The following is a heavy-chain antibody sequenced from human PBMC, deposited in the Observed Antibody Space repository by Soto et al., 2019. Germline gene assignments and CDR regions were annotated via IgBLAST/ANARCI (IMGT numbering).Heavy chain of an antibody. V-gene: IGHV1-18*01. J-gene: IGHJ3*02. CDR1: GYNFTSYG. CDR3: ARDLYYSSGRYFDHDAFDI. CDR2: ISPHNDRT. Sequence: ASVKVSCKASGYNFTSYGISWVRQAPGQGLEWMGWISPHNDRTKYARRFQDRVTMTTETPTSTVYMELGSLRSDDTAVYYCARDLYYSSGRYFDHDAFDIWGPGTVVTV. D-gene: IGHD6-19*01.